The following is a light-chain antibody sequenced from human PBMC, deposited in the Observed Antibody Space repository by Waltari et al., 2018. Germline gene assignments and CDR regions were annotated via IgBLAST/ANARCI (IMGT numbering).Light chain of an antibody. CDR2: EVS. CDR3: SSFAGSSQML. J-gene: IGLJ2*01. V-gene: IGLV2-8*01. CDR1: SSDVGGFDY. Sequence: QSALTQPPSASGSPGKSVTISCTGTSSDVGGFDYVPWYQQHPGKVPRLMIYEVSKRPSGVPDRFSGSKSGNTASLTVSGLQVEDEADYYCSSFAGSSQMLFGGGTKLTVL.